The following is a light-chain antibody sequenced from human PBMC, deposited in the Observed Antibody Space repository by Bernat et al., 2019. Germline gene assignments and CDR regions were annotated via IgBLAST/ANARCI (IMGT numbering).Light chain of an antibody. Sequence: QSALTQPASVSGSPGQSITISCTGSSSDVGGYNYVSWYQQHPGKAPKVMIYDVSNRPSGVSNRFSGSKSDNTASLTISGLQAEDEADYYCSSSTTSSTLVFGGGTKLPVL. CDR3: SSSTTSSTLV. V-gene: IGLV2-14*01. CDR1: SSDVGGYNY. CDR2: DVS. J-gene: IGLJ3*02.